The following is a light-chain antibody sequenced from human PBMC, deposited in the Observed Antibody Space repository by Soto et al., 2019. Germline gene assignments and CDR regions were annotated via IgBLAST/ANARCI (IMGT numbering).Light chain of an antibody. CDR1: SSDVGGYNY. CDR3: SSYTSSSTYV. V-gene: IGLV2-14*01. CDR2: EVS. J-gene: IGLJ1*01. Sequence: QSVLTQPASVSGSPGQSITISCTGTSSDVGGYNYVSWYQQHPGKAPKLMIYEVSNRPSGLSNRFSRSKSGNTASLTISGLQAEDEADYYCSSYTSSSTYVFGTGTK.